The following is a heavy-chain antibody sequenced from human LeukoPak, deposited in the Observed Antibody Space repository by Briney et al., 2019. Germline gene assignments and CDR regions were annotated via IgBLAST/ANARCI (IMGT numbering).Heavy chain of an antibody. V-gene: IGHV3-30*02. CDR2: IRYDGSNK. Sequence: GGSLRLSCAASGFTFTSYGIHWVRQAPGKGLEWVAFIRYDGSNKYYADSVKGRSTISRDNSKNTLYLQMNSLRAEDTAVYYCAKDISGSWSIDYWGQGTLVTVSS. CDR1: GFTFTSYG. D-gene: IGHD6-13*01. CDR3: AKDISGSWSIDY. J-gene: IGHJ4*02.